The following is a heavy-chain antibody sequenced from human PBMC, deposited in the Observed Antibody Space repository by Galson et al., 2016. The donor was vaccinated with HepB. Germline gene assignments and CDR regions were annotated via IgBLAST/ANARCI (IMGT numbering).Heavy chain of an antibody. J-gene: IGHJ4*02. CDR2: INTDGTYT. CDR1: GFTFSNYA. D-gene: IGHD1-14*01. CDR3: VRGISWNHDY. Sequence: SLRLSCAASGFTFSNYAMSWVRQAPGKGLVWVSRINTDGTYTNYADSVKGRFTISRDIPKNTLFLQMNSLRAEDTAVYYCVRGISWNHDYWGQGTLVTVSP. V-gene: IGHV3-74*01.